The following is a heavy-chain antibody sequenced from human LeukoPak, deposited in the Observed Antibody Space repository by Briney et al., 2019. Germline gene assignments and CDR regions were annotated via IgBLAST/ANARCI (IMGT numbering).Heavy chain of an antibody. Sequence: GGSLRLSCAVSGFTFSSYSMNWVRRAPGKGLEWVSYIGSSVSTRYYADSVKGRFAISRDNGKHSLYLQMNSLRAEDTAVYYCAREGSDFWSGYSKGYFDYWGRGTLVSVSS. CDR2: IGSSVSTR. CDR1: GFTFSSYS. J-gene: IGHJ4*02. V-gene: IGHV3-48*01. CDR3: AREGSDFWSGYSKGYFDY. D-gene: IGHD3-3*01.